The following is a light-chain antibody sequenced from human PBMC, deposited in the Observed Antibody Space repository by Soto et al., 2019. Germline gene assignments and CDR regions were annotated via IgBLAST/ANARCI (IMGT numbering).Light chain of an antibody. CDR1: LPVRDNF. J-gene: IGKJ1*01. CDR2: DVS. V-gene: IGKV3-20*01. CDR3: HQYHSSPT. Sequence: ENVLTQSPGTLSLSPGQRATLTCRASLPVRDNFLAWYQQKPGQTPRVLIYDVSTRATGVPGRFSGSGSATDFTLTISRLEPGDSAVYFCHQYHSSPTFGQGTKVEIK.